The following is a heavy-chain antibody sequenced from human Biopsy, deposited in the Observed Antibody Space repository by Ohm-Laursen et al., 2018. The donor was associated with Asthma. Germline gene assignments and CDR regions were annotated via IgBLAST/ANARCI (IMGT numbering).Heavy chain of an antibody. J-gene: IGHJ5*02. CDR1: GGSINNFY. CDR3: ARTTYGHDGLDP. D-gene: IGHD1-7*01. Sequence: TLSLTCAVSGGSINNFYWSWIRQPPGKGLESIGHVYYSGSTYYNPSLKSRVSISLDTSKNQFSLSLTSVTAADTAVYYCARTTYGHDGLDPWGQGTLVTVSS. CDR2: VYYSGST. V-gene: IGHV4-59*06.